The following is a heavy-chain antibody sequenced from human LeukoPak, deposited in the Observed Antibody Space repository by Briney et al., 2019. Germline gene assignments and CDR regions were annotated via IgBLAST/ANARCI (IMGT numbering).Heavy chain of an antibody. Sequence: GWSLRLSCAASEFTVSSNYMSWVRQAPGQGLEWVSVISSGDSTYYADSVKGRFTISRDNSKNTLHPQMNTLRAEDTAVYYCATCPVVSASTPYNYNYYMDVWGKGTTVTVSS. D-gene: IGHD2-2*01. CDR2: ISSGDST. V-gene: IGHV3-53*01. CDR3: ATCPVVSASTPYNYNYYMDV. J-gene: IGHJ6*03. CDR1: EFTVSSNY.